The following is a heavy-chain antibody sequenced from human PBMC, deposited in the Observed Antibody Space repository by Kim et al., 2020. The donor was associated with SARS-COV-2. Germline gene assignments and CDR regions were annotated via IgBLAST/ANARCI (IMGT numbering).Heavy chain of an antibody. J-gene: IGHJ4*02. Sequence: GGSLRLSCAASGFTFDDYVMHWVRQAPGKGLEWVSLISGDGYKTDYADSVKGRFTISRDFSKNSLYLQMNSLTTEDTAFYYCAKDIRAMRSKSLDYWGQGTLVTVSS. CDR3: AKDIRAMRSKSLDY. CDR1: GFTFDDYV. CDR2: ISGDGYKT. V-gene: IGHV3-43*02.